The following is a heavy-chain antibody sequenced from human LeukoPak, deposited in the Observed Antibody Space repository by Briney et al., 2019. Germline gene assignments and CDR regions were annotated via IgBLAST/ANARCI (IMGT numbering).Heavy chain of an antibody. D-gene: IGHD5/OR15-5a*01. J-gene: IGHJ5*02. CDR2: INAGNGNT. V-gene: IGHV1-3*01. CDR3: ARVSTSSWFDP. Sequence: ASVKVSCKASGYTFTSYAMHWVRQAPGQRLEWMGWINAGNGNTKYSQKLQGRVTITRDTSASTAYMELSSLRSEDTAVYYCARVSTSSWFDPWGQGTLVTVSS. CDR1: GYTFTSYA.